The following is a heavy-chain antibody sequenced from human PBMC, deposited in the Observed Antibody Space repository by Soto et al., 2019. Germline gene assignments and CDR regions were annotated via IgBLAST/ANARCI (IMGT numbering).Heavy chain of an antibody. D-gene: IGHD5-12*01. CDR1: GGSISSRSYY. Sequence: SETLSLTCTVSGGSISSRSYYWGWIRQPPGKGLEWFAFIYYTGSTYYNPSLKSRVTISVDTSKNQFSLKLNSVTAPDTAVYYCARLGLVDTVATIGYYFDYWGQGTLVTVSS. J-gene: IGHJ4*02. CDR3: ARLGLVDTVATIGYYFDY. CDR2: IYYTGST. V-gene: IGHV4-39*01.